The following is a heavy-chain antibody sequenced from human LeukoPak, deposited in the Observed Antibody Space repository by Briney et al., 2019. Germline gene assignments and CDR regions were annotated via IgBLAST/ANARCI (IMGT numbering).Heavy chain of an antibody. CDR3: ARRSQAGGTGIGY. CDR2: MNPNSGNT. V-gene: IGHV1-8*01. CDR1: GYTFTSYD. D-gene: IGHD6-19*01. Sequence: ASVKVSCKASGYTFTSYDINWVRQATGQGLEWMGWMNPNSGNTGSAQKFQGRLTMTRNTSISTAYMELSSLRSEDTAVYYCARRSQAGGTGIGYWGQGTLVTASS. J-gene: IGHJ4*02.